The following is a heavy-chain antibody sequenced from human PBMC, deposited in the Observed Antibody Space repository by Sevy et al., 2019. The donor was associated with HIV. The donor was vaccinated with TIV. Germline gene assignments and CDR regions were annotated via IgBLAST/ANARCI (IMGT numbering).Heavy chain of an antibody. CDR3: AKVRYSSGWKTSPIDY. CDR2: ISYDGSNK. CDR1: GFTFSSYG. J-gene: IGHJ4*02. V-gene: IGHV3-30*18. D-gene: IGHD6-19*01. Sequence: GGSLRLSCAASGFTFSSYGMHWVRQAPGKGLEWVAVISYDGSNKYSADSVKGRFTISRDNSKYTLYLQMNSLRAEDTAVYYCAKVRYSSGWKTSPIDYWGQGTLVTVSS.